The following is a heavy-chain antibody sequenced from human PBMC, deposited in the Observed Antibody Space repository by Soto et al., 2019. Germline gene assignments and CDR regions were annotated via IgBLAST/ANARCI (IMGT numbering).Heavy chain of an antibody. J-gene: IGHJ6*03. V-gene: IGHV1-2*02. CDR1: GYTFTGYY. CDR2: INPNSGGT. Sequence: GASVKVSCKASGYTFTGYYMHWVRQAPGQGLEWMGWINPNSGGTNYAQKFQGRVTMTRNTSISTAYMELSRLRSEDTAVFYCASSMVRGYYYYYYMDVWGKGTTVTVSS. CDR3: ASSMVRGYYYYYYMDV. D-gene: IGHD3-10*01.